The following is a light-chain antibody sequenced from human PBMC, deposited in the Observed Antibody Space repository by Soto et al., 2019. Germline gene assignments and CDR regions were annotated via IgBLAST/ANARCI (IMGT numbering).Light chain of an antibody. Sequence: QSALSQPASVSGSPGQSITISCTGSASDVGSYNLVSWYQQHPGKAPKLVIYEVTKRPSGISSRFSGSKSGTSASLAISGLQSEDEADYYCAAWDDSLNGRVFGGGTKLTVL. J-gene: IGLJ3*02. V-gene: IGLV2-14*02. CDR2: EVT. CDR3: AAWDDSLNGRV. CDR1: ASDVGSYNL.